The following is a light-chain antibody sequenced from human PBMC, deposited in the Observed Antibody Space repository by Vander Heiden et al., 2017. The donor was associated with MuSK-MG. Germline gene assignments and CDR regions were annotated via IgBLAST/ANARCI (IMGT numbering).Light chain of an antibody. Sequence: EIVLTQSPAPLSLSPGERATLSSRASQSISSYVAWYQQKPGQAPRLLIYDAANRASGVPARFTGSGSGTDFILTISSLEPEDSAVYYCQQRSNWPPITFGQGTRLEIK. CDR1: QSISSY. J-gene: IGKJ5*01. CDR2: DAA. V-gene: IGKV3-11*01. CDR3: QQRSNWPPIT.